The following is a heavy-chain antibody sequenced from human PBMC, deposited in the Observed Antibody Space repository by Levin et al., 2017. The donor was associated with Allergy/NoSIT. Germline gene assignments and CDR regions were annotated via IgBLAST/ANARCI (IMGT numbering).Heavy chain of an antibody. CDR1: GFTFSSYA. V-gene: IGHV3-23*01. D-gene: IGHD6-6*01. CDR3: AKEVSYSSSSGLFDY. Sequence: SCAASGFTFSSYAMSWVRQAPGKGLEWVSAISGSGGSTYYADSVKGRFTISRDNSKNTLYLQMNSLRAEDTAVYYCAKEVSYSSSSGLFDYWGQGTLVTVSS. CDR2: ISGSGGST. J-gene: IGHJ4*02.